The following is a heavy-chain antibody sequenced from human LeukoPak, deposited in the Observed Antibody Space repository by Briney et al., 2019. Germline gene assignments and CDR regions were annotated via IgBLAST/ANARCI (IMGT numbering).Heavy chain of an antibody. J-gene: IGHJ5*02. CDR3: ARVDIVVVVAATMGSNWFDP. Sequence: PSETLSLTCAVYGGSFSGYYWSWIRQPPGKGLEWIGEIHHSGSTNYNPSLKSRVTISVDTSKNQFSLKLSSVTAADTAVYYCARVDIVVVVAATMGSNWFDPWGQGTLVTVSS. CDR2: IHHSGST. D-gene: IGHD2-15*01. CDR1: GGSFSGYY. V-gene: IGHV4-34*01.